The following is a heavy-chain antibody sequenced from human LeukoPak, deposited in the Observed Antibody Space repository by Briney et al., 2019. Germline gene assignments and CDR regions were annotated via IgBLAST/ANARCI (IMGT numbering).Heavy chain of an antibody. CDR2: INAGNGNT. D-gene: IGHD2-21*02. V-gene: IGHV1-3*01. J-gene: IGHJ3*02. CDR1: GYTFTSYA. Sequence: ASVKVSCKASGYTFTSYAMHWVRQAPGQRLEWMGWINAGNGNTKYLQKFQGRVTITRDTSASTAYMELSSLRSEDTAVYYCARVYPLRGDGRAFDIWGQGTMVTVSS. CDR3: ARVYPLRGDGRAFDI.